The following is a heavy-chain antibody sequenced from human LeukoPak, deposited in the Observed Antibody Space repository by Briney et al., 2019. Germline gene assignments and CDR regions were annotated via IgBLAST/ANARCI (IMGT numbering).Heavy chain of an antibody. CDR1: GGSISSTAYY. J-gene: IGHJ4*02. Sequence: SETLSLTCTVSGGSISSTAYYWGWIRQPPGKGLERIGSISYGGSTYYNPSLKSRVTTSVDTSKNQFSLKLSSVTAADTAVYCCARQGSTGGDFDYWGQGTLVTVSS. CDR2: ISYGGST. V-gene: IGHV4-39*01. CDR3: ARQGSTGGDFDY. D-gene: IGHD2-8*02.